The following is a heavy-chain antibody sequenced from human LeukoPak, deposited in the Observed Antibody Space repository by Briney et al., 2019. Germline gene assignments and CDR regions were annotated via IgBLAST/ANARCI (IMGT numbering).Heavy chain of an antibody. CDR1: GFTFTTYW. Sequence: PGGSLRLSCAASGFTFTTYWMSWVRQLPGKGLEWVANINQDGTEEYYVDSVKGRFTISRDNAKNSLDLQMNSLRVEDTGIYYCVKVAKYYYGSETYYFFEHWGQGTPVTASS. CDR2: INQDGTEE. V-gene: IGHV3-7*01. D-gene: IGHD3-10*01. J-gene: IGHJ4*02. CDR3: VKVAKYYYGSETYYFFEH.